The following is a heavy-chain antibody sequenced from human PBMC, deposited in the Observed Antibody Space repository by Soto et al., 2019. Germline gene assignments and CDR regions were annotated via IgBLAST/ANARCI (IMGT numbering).Heavy chain of an antibody. J-gene: IGHJ4*02. V-gene: IGHV2-5*01. Sequence: QITLKESGPTLVKPTQTLTLTCTFSGFSLTTFGMGVGWIRQPPGKALEWLALIYWNDDKRYSPSLNNRLTIAKDTSKNLVVLTMTNLDPVDAATYYCVNSPDRSPSDYRGQGTLVTVSS. CDR1: GFSLTTFGMG. CDR2: IYWNDDK. CDR3: VNSPDRSPSDY.